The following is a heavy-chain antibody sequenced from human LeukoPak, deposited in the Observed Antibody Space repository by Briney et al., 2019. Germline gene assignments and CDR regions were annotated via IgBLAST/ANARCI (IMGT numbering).Heavy chain of an antibody. V-gene: IGHV4-31*03. CDR3: ARGGYYYYYGMDV. Sequence: SQTLSLTCTVSGGSISSGGYYWSWIRQHPGKGLEWIGYIYCSGTTYYNPSLKSRVTTSMDTSKNQFSLKLSSVTAEDTAVYYCARGGYYYYYGMDVWGQGTTVTVSS. J-gene: IGHJ6*02. CDR1: GGSISSGGYY. CDR2: IYCSGTT.